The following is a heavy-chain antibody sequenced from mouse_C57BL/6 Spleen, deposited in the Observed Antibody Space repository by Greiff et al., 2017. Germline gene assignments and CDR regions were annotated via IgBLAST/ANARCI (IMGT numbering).Heavy chain of an antibody. CDR2: IDPSDSYT. CDR1: GYTFTSYW. Sequence: QVQLQQPGAELVMPGASVKLSCKASGYTFTSYWMHWVKQRPGQGLEWIGEIDPSDSYTNYNQKFQGKSTLTVDKSAITAYMQLSRLTSEDSAVYYCARGGSKGPFDYWGQGTTLTVSS. CDR3: ARGGSKGPFDY. V-gene: IGHV1-69*01. J-gene: IGHJ2*01. D-gene: IGHD1-3*01.